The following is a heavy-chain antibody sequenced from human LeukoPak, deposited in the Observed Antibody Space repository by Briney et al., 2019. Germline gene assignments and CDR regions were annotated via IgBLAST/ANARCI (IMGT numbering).Heavy chain of an antibody. CDR3: ARDVRQFDY. V-gene: IGHV4-61*01. CDR1: GGSVSSTSNY. Sequence: SETLSLTCTVSGGSVSSTSNYWSWIRQPPGKGLEWVGYISYSVHSDYNPSLKSRVTISVDTSKNQFSLSLSSVTAADTAVYYCARDVRQFDYWGQGTLVTVSS. CDR2: ISYSVHS. J-gene: IGHJ4*02.